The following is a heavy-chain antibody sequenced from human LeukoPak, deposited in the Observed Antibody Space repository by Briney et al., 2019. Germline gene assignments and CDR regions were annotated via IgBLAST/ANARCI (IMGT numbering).Heavy chain of an antibody. D-gene: IGHD3-22*01. CDR2: IYSGGST. Sequence: GGSLRLSCAASGFTVSSNYMSWVRQAPGKGLEWVSVIYSGGSTYYADSVKGRFTISRDNSKNTLYLQMNSLRAEDTAVYYCASSRYYYDSSDGDYWGQGTLVTVSS. CDR3: ASSRYYYDSSDGDY. J-gene: IGHJ4*02. CDR1: GFTVSSNY. V-gene: IGHV3-66*01.